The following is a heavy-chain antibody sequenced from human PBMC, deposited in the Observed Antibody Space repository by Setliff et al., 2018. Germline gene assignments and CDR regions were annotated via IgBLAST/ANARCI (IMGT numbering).Heavy chain of an antibody. D-gene: IGHD4-17*01. J-gene: IGHJ4*02. CDR3: ARELGLRAPFDF. V-gene: IGHV4-4*08. CDR1: GDSMSNNH. Sequence: SETLSLTCTVSGDSMSNNHWTWIRQPPGKGLEWIGYIYTSGSSGRTNYNPSLKSRVSLSLDTSKNQFSLDLSSVTPADTAVYYCARELGLRAPFDFWGQGILVTVSS. CDR2: IYTSGSSGRT.